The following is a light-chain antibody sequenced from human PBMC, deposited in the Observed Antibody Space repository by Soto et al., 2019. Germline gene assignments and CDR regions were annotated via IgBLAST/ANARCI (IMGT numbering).Light chain of an antibody. Sequence: QSALTQPASVSGSPGQLITISCTGTSSDVAAYNFVSWYQQHPGEVPKLMIYEVIKRPSGISDRFSGSKSGNTASLTISGLQAEDEADYYCSAYTHSNTVIFGGGTKLTVL. J-gene: IGLJ2*01. CDR2: EVI. CDR1: SSDVAAYNF. CDR3: SAYTHSNTVI. V-gene: IGLV2-14*03.